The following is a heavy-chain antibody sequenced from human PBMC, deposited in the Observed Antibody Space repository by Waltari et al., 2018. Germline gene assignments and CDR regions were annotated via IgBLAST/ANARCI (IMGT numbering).Heavy chain of an antibody. CDR2: FDPEDGET. J-gene: IGHJ4*02. V-gene: IGHV1-24*01. CDR1: GYTLTELS. CDR3: ATRGGYYDSSGFDY. Sequence: SVKVSCKVSGYTLTELSMHWVRQAPGKGLEWMGGFDPEDGETIYAQKFQGRVTMTEDTSTDTAYMELSSLRSEDTAVYYCATRGGYYDSSGFDYWGQGTLVTVSS. D-gene: IGHD3-22*01.